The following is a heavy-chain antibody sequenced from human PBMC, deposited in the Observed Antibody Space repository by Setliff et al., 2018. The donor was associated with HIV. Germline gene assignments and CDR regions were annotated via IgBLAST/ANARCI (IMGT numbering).Heavy chain of an antibody. CDR2: VYPSDGST. Sequence: ASVKVSCKASGYTFTSYYMHWVRQAPGQGLEWMGMVYPSDGSTSYAQKVQGRVTMTRDTSTSTIYMELNSLTSEDTAAYYCARDNTAFDIWGQGTMVTVSS. D-gene: IGHD2-2*02. V-gene: IGHV1-46*01. CDR3: ARDNTAFDI. J-gene: IGHJ3*02. CDR1: GYTFTSYY.